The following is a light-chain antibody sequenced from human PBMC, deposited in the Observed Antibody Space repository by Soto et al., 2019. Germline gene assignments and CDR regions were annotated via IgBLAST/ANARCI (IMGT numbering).Light chain of an antibody. CDR3: AAWDDSLSGLWV. V-gene: IGLV1-47*02. Sequence: QSVLTQPPSASGTPGQRVTISCSGSTSNIGSNYVFWYQQLPGTAPKLLIHSNNQRPSVVPDRFSGSKSDTSASLAISGLRSEDEADYYCAAWDDSLSGLWVFGGGTKLTVL. CDR2: SNN. CDR1: TSNIGSNY. J-gene: IGLJ3*02.